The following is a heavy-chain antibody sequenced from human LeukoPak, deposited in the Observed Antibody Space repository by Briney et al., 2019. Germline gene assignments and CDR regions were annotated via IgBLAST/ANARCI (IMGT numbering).Heavy chain of an antibody. V-gene: IGHV3-21*01. CDR1: GFTFSSYS. J-gene: IGHJ4*02. D-gene: IGHD1-26*01. CDR2: ISSSSSYI. CDR3: AREVGATDFDY. Sequence: GGSLRLSCAASGFTFSSYSMNWVRQAPGKGLEWVSSISSSSSYIYYADSVKGRFTISRDNAKNSLYLQMNSLRAEDTAVYYCAREVGATDFDYWGQGTLVTVSS.